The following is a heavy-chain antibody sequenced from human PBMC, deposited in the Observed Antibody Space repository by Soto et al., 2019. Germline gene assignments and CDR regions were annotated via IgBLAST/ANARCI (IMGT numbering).Heavy chain of an antibody. CDR1: GFTFSSYW. V-gene: IGHV3-7*01. CDR2: LKQDGSEK. CDR3: ARDRHYYDFWSGYYNWFDP. D-gene: IGHD3-3*01. Sequence: PGGSLRLSCAASGFTFSSYWMSWVRQAPGKGLEWVANLKQDGSEKYYVDSVKGRFTISRDNAKNSLYLQMNSLRAEDTAVYYRARDRHYYDFWSGYYNWFDPWGQGT. J-gene: IGHJ5*02.